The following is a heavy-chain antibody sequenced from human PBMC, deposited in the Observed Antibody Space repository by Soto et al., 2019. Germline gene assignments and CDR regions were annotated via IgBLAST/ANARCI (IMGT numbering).Heavy chain of an antibody. CDR3: VRGYSGYDFGNWFDP. Sequence: QVQLQESGPGLVKPSETLSLTCTVSGGSISSYYWSWIRQPPGKGLEWIGYIYYSGSTNYNPSLKSRVTISVDTSKNQFSLKLSSVTAADTAVYYCVRGYSGYDFGNWFDPWGQGTLVTVSS. V-gene: IGHV4-59*01. CDR1: GGSISSYY. D-gene: IGHD5-12*01. J-gene: IGHJ5*02. CDR2: IYYSGST.